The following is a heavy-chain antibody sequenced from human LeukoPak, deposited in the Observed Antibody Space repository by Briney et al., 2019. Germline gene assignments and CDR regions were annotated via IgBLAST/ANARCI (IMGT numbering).Heavy chain of an antibody. V-gene: IGHV1-69*06. CDR2: IIPMFGTA. CDR3: ASGTTDIVVVPATLRNYHFDY. CDR1: GGTFSSYE. J-gene: IGHJ4*02. D-gene: IGHD2-2*01. Sequence: GASVKVSCKASGGTFSSYEISWVRQAPGQGLEWMGGIIPMFGTAKYAQKFQGRVTITADKSTSTAYMELSSLRSEDTAVYYCASGTTDIVVVPATLRNYHFDYWGQGTLVTVSS.